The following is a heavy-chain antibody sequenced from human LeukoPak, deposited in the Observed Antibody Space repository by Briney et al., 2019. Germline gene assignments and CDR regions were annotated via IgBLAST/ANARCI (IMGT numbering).Heavy chain of an antibody. CDR2: IYYSGST. Sequence: SETLSLTCTVSGGSVSSGSYYWSWIRQPPGKGLEWIGYIYYSGSTNYNPSLKSRVTISVDTSKNQFSLKLSSVTAADTAVYYCARDRITISPGAFDIWGQGQWSPSLQ. CDR3: ARDRITISPGAFDI. CDR1: GGSVSSGSYY. D-gene: IGHD3-9*01. V-gene: IGHV4-61*01. J-gene: IGHJ3*02.